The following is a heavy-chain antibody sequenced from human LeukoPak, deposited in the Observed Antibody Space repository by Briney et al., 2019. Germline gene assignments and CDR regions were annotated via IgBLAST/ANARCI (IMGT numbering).Heavy chain of an antibody. D-gene: IGHD3-10*01. CDR2: IYYSGST. CDR3: ARDRSWGSGSYYNYYYYGMDV. J-gene: IGHJ6*02. Sequence: PSETLSLTCTVSGGSISSYYWSWIRQPPGKGLEWIGYIYYSGSTNYNPSLKSRVTISVDTSKNQFSLKLSSVTAADTAVYYCARDRSWGSGSYYNYYYYGMDVWGQGTTVTVSS. CDR1: GGSISSYY. V-gene: IGHV4-59*01.